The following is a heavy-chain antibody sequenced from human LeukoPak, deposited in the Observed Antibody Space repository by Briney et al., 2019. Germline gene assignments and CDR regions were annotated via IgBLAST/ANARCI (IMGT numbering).Heavy chain of an antibody. CDR1: GFTVSSNY. V-gene: IGHV3-66*01. CDR3: ARGRGGSWYFDY. D-gene: IGHD6-13*01. Sequence: GGSLRLSCAASGFTVSSNYVSWVRQAPGKGLEWVSVIYSGGSTYYADSVKGRFTISRDNSKNTLYLQMNSLRAEDTAVYYCARGRGGSWYFDYWGQGTLVTVSS. J-gene: IGHJ4*02. CDR2: IYSGGST.